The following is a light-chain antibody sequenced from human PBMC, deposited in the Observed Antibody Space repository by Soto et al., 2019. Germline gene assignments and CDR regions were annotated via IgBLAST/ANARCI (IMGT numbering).Light chain of an antibody. J-gene: IGLJ1*01. CDR1: SNDVGGYDY. CDR2: EVN. V-gene: IGLV2-14*01. CDR3: SSYSISTAYL. Sequence: QSALAQPASVSGSPGQSITISCTGTSNDVGGYDYVSWYQLHPGKAPKLMVFEVNNRPSGVSYRFSGSKSGNTASLTISGLQAEDEADYFCSSYSISTAYLFGTGTKVTVL.